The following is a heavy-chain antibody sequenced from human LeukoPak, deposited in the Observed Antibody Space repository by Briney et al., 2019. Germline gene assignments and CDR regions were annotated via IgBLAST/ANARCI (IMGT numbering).Heavy chain of an antibody. CDR1: GFTFSSYA. CDR2: ISGSGGST. CDR3: AQRFHYGSGSYFPFDP. Sequence: PGGSLRLSCAASGFTFSSYAMSWFRQAPGKGLEWFSAISGSGGSTYYADSVKGQFTISRDNSKNTLYLQMNSLRAEDTAVYYCAQRFHYGSGSYFPFDPWGQGTLVTVSS. V-gene: IGHV3-23*01. D-gene: IGHD3-10*01. J-gene: IGHJ5*02.